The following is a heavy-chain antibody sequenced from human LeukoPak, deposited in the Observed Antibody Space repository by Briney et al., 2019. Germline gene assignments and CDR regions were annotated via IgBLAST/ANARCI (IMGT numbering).Heavy chain of an antibody. V-gene: IGHV1-69*13. CDR2: IIPIFGTA. D-gene: IGHD2-2*01. CDR3: ATVVSTSYPRRGYYYGMDV. CDR1: GGTFSSYA. J-gene: IGHJ6*02. Sequence: ASVKVSCKASGGTFSSYAISWVRQAPGQGLEWMGGIIPIFGTANYAQKFQGRVTITADESTSTAYMELSSLRSEDTAVYYCATVVSTSYPRRGYYYGMDVWGQGTTVTVSS.